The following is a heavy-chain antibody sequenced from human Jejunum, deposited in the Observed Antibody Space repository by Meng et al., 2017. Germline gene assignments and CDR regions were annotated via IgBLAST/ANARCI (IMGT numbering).Heavy chain of an antibody. CDR2: NSPTDGST. D-gene: IGHD3-22*01. V-gene: IGHV1-46*03. CDR1: GYTITSYY. Sequence: QVRLWASWSEVEKPSASVHMSCKASGYTITSYYFHWVLQAPGQGFEWMRINSPTDGSTTYAQTFQARVTMTTDTSTSTVYMDLSSLRSDDTAVYYCAGDSSAYWFDYWGQGTLVTVSS. J-gene: IGHJ4*02. CDR3: AGDSSAYWFDY.